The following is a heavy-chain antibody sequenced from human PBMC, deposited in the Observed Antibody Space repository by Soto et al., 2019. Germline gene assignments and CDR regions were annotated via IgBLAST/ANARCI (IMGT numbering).Heavy chain of an antibody. CDR1: GYSFSSYS. CDR3: ARDVTQNNWFDP. D-gene: IGHD5-18*01. Sequence: PGGSLRLSCAASGYSFSSYSMNWVRQAPGKGLEWVSYISSSGAIVYYADSVKGRFTISRDNAKNSLHLQMNSLRVEDTAVYYCARDVTQNNWFDPWGQGTLVTVSS. CDR2: ISSSGAIV. J-gene: IGHJ5*02. V-gene: IGHV3-48*01.